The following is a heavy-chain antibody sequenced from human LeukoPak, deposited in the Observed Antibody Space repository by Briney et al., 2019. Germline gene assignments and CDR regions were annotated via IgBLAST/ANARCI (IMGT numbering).Heavy chain of an antibody. CDR3: AKRRGLELLYYYYMDV. CDR2: LQYDGRNK. J-gene: IGHJ6*03. V-gene: IGHV3-30*02. Sequence: GESMTLSCAASEFTFSSYGMDWVRQAPGKGLEWVAFLQYDGRNKTYGDSVKGRFTISRDNYKNPLYLQMNSLRAEDTAVYYCAKRRGLELLYYYYMDVWGKGTTVTVSS. CDR1: EFTFSSYG. D-gene: IGHD1-7*01.